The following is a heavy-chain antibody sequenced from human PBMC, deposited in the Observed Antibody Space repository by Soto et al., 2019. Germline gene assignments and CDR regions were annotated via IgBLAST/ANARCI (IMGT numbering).Heavy chain of an antibody. CDR3: HGYGY. CDR1: GFSVTANY. Sequence: EVQVVESGGGLIQPGGSLRLSCEVSGFSVTANYMSWVRQAPGKGLEWVSVIYSGGSTYYIDSVKGRFSFSRDISKNTLYLQMNSLRAEDTAVYYCHGYGYWGQGTLVTVSS. D-gene: IGHD5-12*01. V-gene: IGHV3-53*01. CDR2: IYSGGST. J-gene: IGHJ4*02.